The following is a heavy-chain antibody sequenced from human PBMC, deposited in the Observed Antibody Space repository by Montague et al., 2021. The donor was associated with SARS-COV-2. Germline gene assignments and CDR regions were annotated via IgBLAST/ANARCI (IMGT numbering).Heavy chain of an antibody. D-gene: IGHD6-19*01. CDR3: ARVHFVSSGWYPDAFDI. CDR2: IYYSGST. Sequence: TLSLTCTVSGGSISSGGYYWSWIRQHPGKGLEWIGYIYYSGSTYYNPSLKSRLTISVDTSKNQSSLKLSSVTAADTAVYYCARVHFVSSGWYPDAFDIWGQGTMVTVSS. J-gene: IGHJ3*02. V-gene: IGHV4-31*03. CDR1: GGSISSGGYY.